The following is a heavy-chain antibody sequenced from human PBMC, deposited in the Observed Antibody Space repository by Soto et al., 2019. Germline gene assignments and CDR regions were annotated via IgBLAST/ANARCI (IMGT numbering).Heavy chain of an antibody. J-gene: IGHJ4*02. CDR1: GYIFITYG. CDR3: ARDLDGSGSYYTDY. D-gene: IGHD3-10*01. CDR2: ISTYNGNT. V-gene: IGHV1-18*01. Sequence: ASVKVSCKASGYIFITYGISWVRQAPGQGLEWMGRISTYNGNTNYAQNLQGRVTMTTDTSTSTAYMELRSLRSDDTAVYHCARDLDGSGSYYTDYWGPGTLVTVSS.